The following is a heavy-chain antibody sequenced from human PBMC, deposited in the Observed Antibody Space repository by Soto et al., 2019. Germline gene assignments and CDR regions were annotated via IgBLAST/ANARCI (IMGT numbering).Heavy chain of an antibody. Sequence: EVQLVESGGGLVQPGGSLRLSCEASGFTFSSHWMHWVRQAPGKGLVWVSRIYTDGSRADYADSVKGRLTISRDNAKNTGYLQVNSLGAEDTAVYFCARGAQNYYYFDYWGQGTLVTVSS. CDR2: IYTDGSRA. CDR1: GFTFSSHW. J-gene: IGHJ4*02. D-gene: IGHD3-10*01. V-gene: IGHV3-74*01. CDR3: ARGAQNYYYFDY.